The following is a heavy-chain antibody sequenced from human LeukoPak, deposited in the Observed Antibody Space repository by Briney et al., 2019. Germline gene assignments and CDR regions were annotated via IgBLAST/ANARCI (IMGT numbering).Heavy chain of an antibody. CDR1: GYTFIGFY. D-gene: IGHD3-10*01. V-gene: IGHV1-2*02. Sequence: ASVKVSCKASGYTFIGFYMHWVRQAPGQGLEWMGWINPNSGGTNYAQKFQGRVTMTRDTSISTAYMELSRLRSDDTAVYYCARVFRGVTNDAFDIWGQGTMVTVSS. J-gene: IGHJ3*02. CDR3: ARVFRGVTNDAFDI. CDR2: INPNSGGT.